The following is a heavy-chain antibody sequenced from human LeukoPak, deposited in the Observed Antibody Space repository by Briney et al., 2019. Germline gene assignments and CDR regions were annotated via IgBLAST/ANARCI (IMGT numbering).Heavy chain of an antibody. D-gene: IGHD3-10*01. Sequence: QPGGSLRLSCAASGFTVSSTYMSWVRQAPGKGLEWVSVISNGGRIYYADSVKGRLTISRDNSKNTLYLQMNSLRAEDTAVYYCARDGTYYSASGESSGYSLDVWGQGTTVTVSS. CDR3: ARDGTYYSASGESSGYSLDV. CDR1: GFTVSSTY. CDR2: ISNGGRI. J-gene: IGHJ6*02. V-gene: IGHV3-53*01.